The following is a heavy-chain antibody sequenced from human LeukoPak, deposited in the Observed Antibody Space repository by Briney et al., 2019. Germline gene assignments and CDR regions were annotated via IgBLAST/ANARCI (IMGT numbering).Heavy chain of an antibody. J-gene: IGHJ4*02. Sequence: SRTLSLTCTVSGGSISSGDYYWSWIRQPPGKGLEWIGYIYYSGSTYYNPSLKSRVTISVDTSKNQFSLKLSSVTAADTAVYYCARVTQKEFGELFFDYWGQGTLVTVSS. CDR2: IYYSGST. V-gene: IGHV4-30-4*01. CDR1: GGSISSGDYY. CDR3: ARVTQKEFGELFFDY. D-gene: IGHD3-10*01.